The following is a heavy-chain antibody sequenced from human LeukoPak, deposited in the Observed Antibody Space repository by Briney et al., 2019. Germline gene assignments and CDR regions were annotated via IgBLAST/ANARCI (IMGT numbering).Heavy chain of an antibody. CDR1: GFTFDDYA. V-gene: IGHV3-9*03. J-gene: IGHJ4*02. D-gene: IGHD6-13*01. CDR2: ISWNSGSI. CDR3: AKDIAAAGTGPFDN. Sequence: GRSLRLSCAASGFTFDDYAMHWVRQVPGKGLEWVSGISWNSGSIGYADSVEGRFTISRDNAKNSLYLQMNSLRAEDMALYYCAKDIAAAGTGPFDNWGQGTLVTVSS.